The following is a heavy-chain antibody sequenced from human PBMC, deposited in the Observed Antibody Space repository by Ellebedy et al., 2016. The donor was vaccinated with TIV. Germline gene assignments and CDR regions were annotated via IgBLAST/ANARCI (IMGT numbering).Heavy chain of an antibody. Sequence: AASVKVSCKASGYTFTSYYMHWVRQAPGQGLEWMGIINPSGGSTSYAQKFQGRVTITADKSTSTAYMELSSLRSEDTAVYYCARDGDCSSTSCSLNWFDPWGQGTLVTVSS. D-gene: IGHD2-2*01. V-gene: IGHV1-46*01. J-gene: IGHJ5*02. CDR1: GYTFTSYY. CDR2: INPSGGST. CDR3: ARDGDCSSTSCSLNWFDP.